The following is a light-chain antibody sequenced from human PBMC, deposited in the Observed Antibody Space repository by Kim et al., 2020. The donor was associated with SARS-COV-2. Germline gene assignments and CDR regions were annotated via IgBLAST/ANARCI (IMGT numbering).Light chain of an antibody. CDR2: DSF. CDR1: QSVSY. J-gene: IGKJ1*01. Sequence: EIVLTQSPATLSLSPGDGATLSCRATQSVSYLGWYQQKPGQAPRLLIYDSFNRATGIPARFSGSGSGTDFTLTISSLEPEDFAVYYCQQRSDWPPWTFGQGTKVDIK. CDR3: QQRSDWPPWT. V-gene: IGKV3-11*01.